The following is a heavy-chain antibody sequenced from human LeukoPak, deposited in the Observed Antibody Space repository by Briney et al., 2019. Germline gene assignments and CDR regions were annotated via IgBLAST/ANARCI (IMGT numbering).Heavy chain of an antibody. Sequence: GGSLRLSCAGSGFTFSSYGMSWVRQAPGKGLEWVSVIYSGGSTYYADSVKGRFTISRDNSKNTLYLQMNSLRAEDTAVYYCARFPSGSYSYWGQGTLVTVSS. CDR2: IYSGGST. J-gene: IGHJ4*02. V-gene: IGHV3-53*01. CDR3: ARFPSGSYSY. D-gene: IGHD1-26*01. CDR1: GFTFSSYG.